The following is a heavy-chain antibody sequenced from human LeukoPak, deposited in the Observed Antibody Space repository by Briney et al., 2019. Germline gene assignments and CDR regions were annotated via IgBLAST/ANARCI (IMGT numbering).Heavy chain of an antibody. Sequence: GGALKLSCAASGFTFCSYAMTWVRQGPGEGVEWVSDISGGGGNTYYADSVKGRFTISRDNSKNTLYLQMHSLRAEDTAVYYCAIYSGYGTNAFDIWGQGTMVTVSS. J-gene: IGHJ3*02. D-gene: IGHD5-12*01. CDR1: GFTFCSYA. CDR3: AIYSGYGTNAFDI. CDR2: ISGGGGNT. V-gene: IGHV3-23*01.